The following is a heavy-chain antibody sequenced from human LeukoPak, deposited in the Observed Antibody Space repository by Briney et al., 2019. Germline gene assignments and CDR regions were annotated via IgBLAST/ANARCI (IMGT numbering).Heavy chain of an antibody. D-gene: IGHD3-3*01. CDR2: TYYRSKWYN. CDR3: ARGDYDFWSGYHTDNWFDP. J-gene: IGHJ5*02. V-gene: IGHV6-1*01. CDR1: GDSVSSNSAA. Sequence: SQTLSLTCAISGDSVSSNSAAWNWIRQSPSRGLEWLGRTYYRSKWYNDYAVSVKSRITINPDTSKNQFSLQLNSVTPEDTAVYYCARGDYDFWSGYHTDNWFDPWGQGTLVTVSS.